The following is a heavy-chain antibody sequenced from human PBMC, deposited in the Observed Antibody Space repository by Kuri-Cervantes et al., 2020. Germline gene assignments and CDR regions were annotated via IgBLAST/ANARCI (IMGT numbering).Heavy chain of an antibody. CDR1: GFTFSNYG. CDR3: ARWIGGFDP. V-gene: IGHV3-23*01. J-gene: IGHJ5*02. Sequence: GGSLRLSCVASGFTFSNYGMTWIRQAPGNGLEWVSSISTNGGSTYYADSVKGRFTISRDNSKNTLYLQMNSLRVDDTALYYCARWIGGFDPWGQGTLVTVSS. D-gene: IGHD2-2*03. CDR2: ISTNGGST.